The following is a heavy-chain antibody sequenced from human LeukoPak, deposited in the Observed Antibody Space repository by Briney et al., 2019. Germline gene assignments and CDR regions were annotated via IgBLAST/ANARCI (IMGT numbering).Heavy chain of an antibody. CDR2: INHSGST. V-gene: IGHV4-39*07. D-gene: IGHD2-15*01. CDR3: ARVCCSGGSCYFDY. J-gene: IGHJ4*02. CDR1: GGSISSCTYS. Sequence: PSETLSLTCSVSGGSISSCTYSWGWIRQPPGKGLEWIGEINHSGSTNYNPSLKSRVTISVDTSKNQFSLKLSSVTAADTAVYYCARVCCSGGSCYFDYWGQGTLVTVSS.